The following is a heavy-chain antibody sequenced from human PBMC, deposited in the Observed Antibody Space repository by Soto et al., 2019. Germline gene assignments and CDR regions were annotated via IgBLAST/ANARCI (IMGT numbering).Heavy chain of an antibody. CDR1: GFTFTSSA. J-gene: IGHJ4*02. D-gene: IGHD2-15*01. CDR3: AADKSVVDPELTFDY. V-gene: IGHV1-58*01. Sequence: SVKVSCKASGFTFTSSAVQWVRQARGQRLEWIGWIVVGSGNTNYAQKFQERVTITRDMSTSTAYMELSSLRSEDTAVYYCAADKSVVDPELTFDYWGQGTLVTVSA. CDR2: IVVGSGNT.